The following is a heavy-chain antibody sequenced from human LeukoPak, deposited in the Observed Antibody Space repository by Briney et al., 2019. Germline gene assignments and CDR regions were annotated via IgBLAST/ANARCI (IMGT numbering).Heavy chain of an antibody. D-gene: IGHD5-18*01. CDR3: ARSRSGYSYDHAAFEI. CDR1: GGSISTYY. Sequence: SETLSLTCTVSGGSISTYYWSWIRQPPGKGLEWIAYIDYRGSTTYNPSLKSRVTISVDTSRNQFSLKLSSVTAADTAVYYCARSRSGYSYDHAAFEIWGQGTLVTVSS. CDR2: IDYRGST. J-gene: IGHJ4*02. V-gene: IGHV4-59*01.